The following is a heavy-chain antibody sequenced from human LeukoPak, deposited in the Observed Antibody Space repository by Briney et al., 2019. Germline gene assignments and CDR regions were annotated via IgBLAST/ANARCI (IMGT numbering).Heavy chain of an antibody. CDR1: GFTFSSYS. J-gene: IGHJ4*02. Sequence: GGSLRLSCAASGFTFSSYSMNWVRQAPGKGLEWVSSISSSSSYIYYADSVKGRFTISRDNAKNSLYLQMNSLGAEDTAVYYCARERWGATNHFDYWGQGTLVTVSS. D-gene: IGHD1-26*01. CDR2: ISSSSSYI. V-gene: IGHV3-21*01. CDR3: ARERWGATNHFDY.